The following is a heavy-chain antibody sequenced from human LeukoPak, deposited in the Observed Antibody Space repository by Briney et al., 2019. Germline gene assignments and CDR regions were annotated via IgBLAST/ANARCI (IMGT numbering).Heavy chain of an antibody. Sequence: SVKVSCKASGGTFSSYTISWVRQAPGQGLEWMGRIIPIFGIANYAQKFQGRVTITADKSTSTAYMELSSLRSEDTAVYYCASLGYCSGGSCYWPSFDPWGQGTLVTVSS. CDR3: ASLGYCSGGSCYWPSFDP. CDR1: GGTFSSYT. V-gene: IGHV1-69*02. J-gene: IGHJ5*02. D-gene: IGHD2-15*01. CDR2: IIPIFGIA.